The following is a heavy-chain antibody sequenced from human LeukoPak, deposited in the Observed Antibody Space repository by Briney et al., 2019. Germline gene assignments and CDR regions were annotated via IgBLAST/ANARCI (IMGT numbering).Heavy chain of an antibody. CDR1: GGSISSGGYS. CDR3: ARVTALAPKIDF. J-gene: IGHJ4*02. Sequence: PSETLSLTCAVSGGSISSGGYSWSWIRQPPGKGLEWIGSIYYSGSTYYNPSLKSRVTISVDTSKNQFSLKLSSVTAADTAVYYCARVTALAPKIDFRGQGTLVTVSS. V-gene: IGHV4-39*07. CDR2: IYYSGST.